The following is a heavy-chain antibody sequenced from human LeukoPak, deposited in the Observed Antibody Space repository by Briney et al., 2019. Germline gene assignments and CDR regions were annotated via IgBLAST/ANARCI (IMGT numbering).Heavy chain of an antibody. D-gene: IGHD3-22*01. CDR1: GFTFSNAW. CDR3: TTDKYYYDSSGYYFILDY. CDR2: IKSKTDGGTT. V-gene: IGHV3-15*01. Sequence: PGGSLRLSCAASGFTFSNAWMSWVRQAPGKGLEWVGRIKSKTDGGTTDYAAPVKGRFTISRDDSKNTLYLQMNRLKTEDTAVYYCTTDKYYYDSSGYYFILDYWGQGTLVTVSS. J-gene: IGHJ4*02.